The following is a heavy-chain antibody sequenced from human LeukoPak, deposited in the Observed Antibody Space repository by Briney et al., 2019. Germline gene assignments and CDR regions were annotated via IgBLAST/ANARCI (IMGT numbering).Heavy chain of an antibody. CDR3: ARDRASVAVAGSGAFDI. V-gene: IGHV1-18*01. D-gene: IGHD6-19*01. Sequence: KVSCKASGYTFTSYGISWVRQAPGQGLEWMGWISAYNGNTNYAQKLQGRVTMTTDTSTSTAYMELRSLRSDDTAVYYCARDRASVAVAGSGAFDIWGQGTMVTVSS. CDR1: GYTFTSYG. CDR2: ISAYNGNT. J-gene: IGHJ3*02.